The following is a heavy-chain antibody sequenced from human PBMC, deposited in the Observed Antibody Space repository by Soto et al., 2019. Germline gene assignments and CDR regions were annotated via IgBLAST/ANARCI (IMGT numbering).Heavy chain of an antibody. Sequence: GESLKISCQASGYKFTSNWLSWVRQVPGKGLEWVGRIDPSDSYTKYSPSFQGRVTITTDKSISTVYLQWDSLQASDTAMYYCARQAPRGSTYAKYYFEYWGQGTLVTVSS. CDR2: IDPSDSYT. V-gene: IGHV5-10-1*01. CDR1: GYKFTSNW. J-gene: IGHJ4*02. D-gene: IGHD5-18*01. CDR3: ARQAPRGSTYAKYYFEY.